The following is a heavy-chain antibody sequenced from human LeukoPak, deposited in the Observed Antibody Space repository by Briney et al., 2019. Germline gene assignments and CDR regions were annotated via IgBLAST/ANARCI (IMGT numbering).Heavy chain of an antibody. V-gene: IGHV4-4*02. CDR1: GGSISSSNW. Sequence: SGTLSLTCAVSGGSISSSNWWSWVRQPPGKGLEWIGEIYHSGSTNYNPSPKSRVTISVDKSKNQFSLKLSSVTAADTAVYYCARRPQVFYDILTGNFDYWGQGTLVTVSS. D-gene: IGHD3-9*01. J-gene: IGHJ4*02. CDR3: ARRPQVFYDILTGNFDY. CDR2: IYHSGST.